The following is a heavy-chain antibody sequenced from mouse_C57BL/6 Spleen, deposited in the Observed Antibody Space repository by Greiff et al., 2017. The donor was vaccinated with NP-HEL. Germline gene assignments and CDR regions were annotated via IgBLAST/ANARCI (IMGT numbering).Heavy chain of an antibody. V-gene: IGHV5-6*01. CDR3: ARGDYFDY. CDR2: ISSGGSYT. Sequence: EVHLVESGGDLVKPGGSLKLSCAASGFTFSSYGMSWVRQTPDKRLEWVATISSGGSYTYSPDSVKGRFTISRDNAKNTLYLQMSSLKSEDTAMYYCARGDYFDYWGQGTTLTVSS. J-gene: IGHJ2*01. CDR1: GFTFSSYG.